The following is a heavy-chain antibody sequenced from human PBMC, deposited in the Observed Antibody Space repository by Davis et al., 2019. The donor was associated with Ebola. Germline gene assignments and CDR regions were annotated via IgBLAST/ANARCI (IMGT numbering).Heavy chain of an antibody. Sequence: ASVKVSCKASGYTFTSYGISWVRQAPGQGLEWMGWISAYNGNTNYAQKFQGRVTMTRNTSISTAYMELSSLRSEDTAVYYCARDTAWIQLWFVDYWGQGTLVTVSS. CDR1: GYTFTSYG. J-gene: IGHJ4*02. V-gene: IGHV1-18*04. CDR2: ISAYNGNT. D-gene: IGHD5-18*01. CDR3: ARDTAWIQLWFVDY.